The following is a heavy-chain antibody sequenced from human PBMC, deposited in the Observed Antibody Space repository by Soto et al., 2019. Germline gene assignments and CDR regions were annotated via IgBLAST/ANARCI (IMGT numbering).Heavy chain of an antibody. J-gene: IGHJ4*02. Sequence: GGSLRLSCAASGFTFSNAWMSWVRQAPGKGLEWVGRIKSKTDGGTTDYAAPVKGRFTISRDDSKNTLYLQMNSLKTEDTAVYYCTTPGGPLSYYDILTGYPDYWGQGTLVTVSS. D-gene: IGHD3-9*01. CDR1: GFTFSNAW. V-gene: IGHV3-15*01. CDR2: IKSKTDGGTT. CDR3: TTPGGPLSYYDILTGYPDY.